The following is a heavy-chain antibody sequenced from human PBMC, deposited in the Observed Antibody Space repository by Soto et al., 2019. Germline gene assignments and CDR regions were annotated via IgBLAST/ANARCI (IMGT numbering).Heavy chain of an antibody. CDR2: ISGSGGTT. Sequence: EAQLLESGGGLEQPGGSLRLSCAASGLTFSSYAMSWVRQAPGKGLEWVSVISGSGGTTYYADSVKGRFTISRDNSKNTLYLQMNSLRAEDTAVYYCARDQGGGYYDSSGYYGYYYYGMDVWGQGTTVTVSS. CDR3: ARDQGGGYYDSSGYYGYYYYGMDV. J-gene: IGHJ6*02. CDR1: GLTFSSYA. V-gene: IGHV3-23*01. D-gene: IGHD3-22*01.